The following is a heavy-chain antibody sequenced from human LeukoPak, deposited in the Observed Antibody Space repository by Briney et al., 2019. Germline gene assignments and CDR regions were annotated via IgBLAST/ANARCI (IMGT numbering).Heavy chain of an antibody. CDR2: IIPLFGAP. D-gene: IGHD6-19*01. V-gene: IGHV1-69*05. CDR1: GGSISSHA. CDR3: ARTLAVAGSYYFDY. Sequence: SVKVSCKASGGSISSHAVCWVRQAPGQGLEWVGGIIPLFGAPNYAQKFQGRVTMTTDTSTSTAYMELRSLRSDDTAVYYCARTLAVAGSYYFDYWGQGTLVTVSS. J-gene: IGHJ4*02.